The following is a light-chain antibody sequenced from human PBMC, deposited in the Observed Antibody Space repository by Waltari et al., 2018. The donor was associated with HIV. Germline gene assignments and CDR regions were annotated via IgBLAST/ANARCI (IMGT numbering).Light chain of an antibody. Sequence: SYVLTQPPSVSVAPGQTASITCGGNNIGSKGVHWYQQKPGQAPVMVIYKDTERPSGIPERFSGSSSGTTVTLTVSGVQAEDEADYYCQSTDSTTSPVFGGGTKLTVL. CDR3: QSTDSTTSPV. CDR1: NIGSKG. J-gene: IGLJ3*02. CDR2: KDT. V-gene: IGLV3-25*03.